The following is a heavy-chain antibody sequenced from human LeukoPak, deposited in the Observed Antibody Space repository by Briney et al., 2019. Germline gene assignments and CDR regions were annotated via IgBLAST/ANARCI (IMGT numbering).Heavy chain of an antibody. CDR2: INHSGST. CDR1: GGSFSGYY. CDR3: ARAHRAYSSSSGSYWYFDL. D-gene: IGHD6-6*01. J-gene: IGHJ2*01. Sequence: SETLSLTCAVYGGSFSGYYWSWIRQPPGKGLEWIGEINHSGSTNYNPSLKSRVTISVDTSKNQFSLKLSSVTAADTAVYYCARAHRAYSSSSGSYWYFDLWGRGTLVTVSS. V-gene: IGHV4-34*01.